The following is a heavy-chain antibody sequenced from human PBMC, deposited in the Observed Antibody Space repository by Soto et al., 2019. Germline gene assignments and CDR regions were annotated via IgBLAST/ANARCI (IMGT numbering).Heavy chain of an antibody. V-gene: IGHV3-23*01. J-gene: IGHJ4*02. D-gene: IGHD3-10*01. CDR1: GLIFSNYG. CDR3: AKGGYYGSGSYFSTWYDY. CDR2: ISRGGDST. Sequence: EVQLLESGGGLVQPGGSLRLSCAASGLIFSNYGMSWVRQAPGKGLEWVSGISRGGDSTYYADSVKGRFTMSRDNSKNTLLLQMNSLRAEDTAIYYCAKGGYYGSGSYFSTWYDYWGQGTLVTLSS.